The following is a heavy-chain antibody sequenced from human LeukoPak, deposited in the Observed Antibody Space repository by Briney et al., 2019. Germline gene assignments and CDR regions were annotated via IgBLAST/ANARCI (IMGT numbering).Heavy chain of an antibody. CDR2: IINNGGST. J-gene: IGHJ4*02. Sequence: GGSLRLSCAASGFTFSSYAMNWVRQAPGKGLEWVSTIINNGGSTYYADSVKGRFTISRDNSKSTLYLQMNSLRVGDTAVYYCAKDIHGDYGGLDYWGQGTVVIVSS. D-gene: IGHD4-17*01. CDR3: AKDIHGDYGGLDY. V-gene: IGHV3-23*01. CDR1: GFTFSSYA.